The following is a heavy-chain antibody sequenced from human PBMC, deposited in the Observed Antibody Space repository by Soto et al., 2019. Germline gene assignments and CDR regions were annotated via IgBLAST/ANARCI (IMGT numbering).Heavy chain of an antibody. Sequence: GGSLRLSCAASGFTFSSYGMHWVRKAPGKGLEWVAVIWYDGSNKYYADSVKGRFTISRDNSKNTLYLQMNSLRAEDTAVYYCAREGPYSSGWQTFDYWGQGT. V-gene: IGHV3-33*01. CDR1: GFTFSSYG. CDR2: IWYDGSNK. J-gene: IGHJ4*02. CDR3: AREGPYSSGWQTFDY. D-gene: IGHD6-19*01.